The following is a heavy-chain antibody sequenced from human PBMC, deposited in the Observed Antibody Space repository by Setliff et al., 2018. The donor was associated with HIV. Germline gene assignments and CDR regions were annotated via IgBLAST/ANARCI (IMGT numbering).Heavy chain of an antibody. CDR3: ARHPPNPDWLDP. CDR2: IYYSGST. Sequence: SETLSLTCTVSSGSISSGTYYWGWIRQPPGKGLEWIGSIYYSGSTYYNSSLQSRVTISVDTSKNQFSLKVNSVTAADTAVYYCARHPPNPDWLDPWGQGTLVTVSS. CDR1: SGSISSGTYY. V-gene: IGHV4-39*01. J-gene: IGHJ5*02.